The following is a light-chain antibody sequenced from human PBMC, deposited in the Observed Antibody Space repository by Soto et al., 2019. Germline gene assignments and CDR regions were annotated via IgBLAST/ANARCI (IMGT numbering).Light chain of an antibody. CDR1: QSVSSY. V-gene: IGKV3-11*01. Sequence: EIVLTQSPATLSLSPGERATLSCRASQSVSSYLAWYQQKPGQAPRLLIYDASNRATGIPARFSGSGSGTDVTLTISSLEPEDFAVYYCQQRSNWRRTFGQGTKVELK. CDR2: DAS. CDR3: QQRSNWRRT. J-gene: IGKJ1*01.